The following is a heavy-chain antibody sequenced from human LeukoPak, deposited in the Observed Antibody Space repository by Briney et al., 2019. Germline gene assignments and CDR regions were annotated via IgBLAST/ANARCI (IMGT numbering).Heavy chain of an antibody. CDR2: ISGYTGDT. D-gene: IGHD2-2*01. CDR1: GYTFTSYA. Sequence: GASVKVSCKASGYTFTSYAMTWVRQAPGQGLEWVGWISGYTGDTKNAQKLQGRVNMTTDTSTSTAYMELRSLRSDDTAVYFCARLLALYPSLDTFDVWGQGTMVTVSS. J-gene: IGHJ3*01. CDR3: ARLLALYPSLDTFDV. V-gene: IGHV1-18*04.